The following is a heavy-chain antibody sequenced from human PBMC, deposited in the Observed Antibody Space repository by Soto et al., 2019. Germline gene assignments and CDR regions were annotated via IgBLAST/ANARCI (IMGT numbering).Heavy chain of an antibody. CDR2: ISPLKGRT. Sequence: QVQLVQSGPDLKRPGASMKVSCKASGYTFTSYGISWVRQAPGQGLEWMAWISPLKGRTQYSQKAQGRVTLSTDTSSNTAYMEMTTMRVDDTAVYYWAMDYGDSPEYFKHWGQGTLVTVS. CDR3: AMDYGDSPEYFKH. CDR1: GYTFTSYG. J-gene: IGHJ1*01. V-gene: IGHV1-18*04. D-gene: IGHD4-17*01.